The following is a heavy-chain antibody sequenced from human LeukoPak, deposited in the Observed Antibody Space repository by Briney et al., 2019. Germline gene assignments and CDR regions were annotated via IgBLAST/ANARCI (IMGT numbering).Heavy chain of an antibody. D-gene: IGHD3-22*01. J-gene: IGHJ4*02. V-gene: IGHV4-34*01. CDR3: ARASKYYYDSSGYYLDY. CDR2: INHSGST. Sequence: SETLSLTCAVYGGSFSGYYWSWIRQPPGKGLEWIGEINHSGSTNYNPSLKSRVTISVDTSKNQFSLKLSSVTAADTAVYYCARASKYYYDSSGYYLDYWGQGTLVTVSS. CDR1: GGSFSGYY.